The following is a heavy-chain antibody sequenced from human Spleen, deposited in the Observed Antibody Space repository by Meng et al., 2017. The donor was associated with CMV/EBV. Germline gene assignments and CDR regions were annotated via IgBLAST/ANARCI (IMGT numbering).Heavy chain of an antibody. V-gene: IGHV1-2*02. CDR2: INPNSGGT. CDR3: ARDMVVVVPAAIANWLDP. Sequence: FTGYYMHWVRQAPGQGLEWMGWINPNSGGTNYAQKFQGRVTMTRDTSISTAYMELSRLRSDDTAVYYCARDMVVVVPAAIANWLDPWGQGTLVTVSS. J-gene: IGHJ5*02. D-gene: IGHD2-2*01. CDR1: FTGYY.